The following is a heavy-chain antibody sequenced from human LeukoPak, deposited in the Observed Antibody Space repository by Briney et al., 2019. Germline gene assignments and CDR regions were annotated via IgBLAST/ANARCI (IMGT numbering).Heavy chain of an antibody. CDR2: ISGSGGST. CDR3: ATVYDFWSGYIDY. V-gene: IGHV3-23*01. CDR1: GFTFSSYA. D-gene: IGHD3-3*01. Sequence: GGSLRLSCAASGFTFSSYAMGWVRQAPGKGLEWVSAISGSGGSTYYADSVKGRFTISRDNSKNTLYLQMNSLRAEDTAVYYCATVYDFWSGYIDYWGQGTLVTVSS. J-gene: IGHJ4*02.